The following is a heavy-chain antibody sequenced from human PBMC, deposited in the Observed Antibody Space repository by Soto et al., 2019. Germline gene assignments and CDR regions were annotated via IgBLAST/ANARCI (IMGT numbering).Heavy chain of an antibody. J-gene: IGHJ5*02. CDR3: AKGGTVVNTWFHX. Sequence: GGSLRLSCAASGFTFSTYAMSWVRQAPEKGLEWVSTISSTGGSTYYAYSVKGRFTISRDNSNNTLFLQVISLRAEDTAVYYCAKGGTVVNTWFHXWGQGTLVTVSX. CDR2: ISSTGGST. V-gene: IGHV3-23*01. D-gene: IGHD2-2*01. CDR1: GFTFSTYA.